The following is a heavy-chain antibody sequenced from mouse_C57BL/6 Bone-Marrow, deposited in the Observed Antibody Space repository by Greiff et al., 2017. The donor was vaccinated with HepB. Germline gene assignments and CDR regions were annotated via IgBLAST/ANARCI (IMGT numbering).Heavy chain of an antibody. CDR1: GYTFTSYW. J-gene: IGHJ1*03. Sequence: VQLQQPVAELVKPGASVKLSCKASGYTFTSYWMHWVKQRPGRGLEWIGSIDPNSGGTKYNEKFKSKATLTVDKPSSTAYMQLSSLTSEDSAVYYCNYYGSSYWYFDVWGTGTTVTVSS. CDR2: IDPNSGGT. V-gene: IGHV1-72*01. CDR3: NYYGSSYWYFDV. D-gene: IGHD1-1*01.